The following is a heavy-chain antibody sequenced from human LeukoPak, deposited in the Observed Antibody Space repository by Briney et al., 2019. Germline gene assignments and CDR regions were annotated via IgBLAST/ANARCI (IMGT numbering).Heavy chain of an antibody. J-gene: IGHJ6*03. CDR3: ARDAARYYYYYMDV. D-gene: IGHD6-25*01. CDR2: ISGSGGST. CDR1: GFTFSSYA. V-gene: IGHV3-23*01. Sequence: GGSPRLSCAASGFTFSSYAMSWVRQAPGKGLEWVSAISGSGGSTYYADSVKGRFTISRDNSKNTLYLQMNSLRTEDTAVYYCARDAARYYYYYMDVWGKGTTVTVSS.